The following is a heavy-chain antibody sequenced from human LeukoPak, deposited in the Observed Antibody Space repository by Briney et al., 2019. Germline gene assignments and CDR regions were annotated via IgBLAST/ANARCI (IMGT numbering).Heavy chain of an antibody. J-gene: IGHJ3*02. Sequence: PGGSLRLSCAASGFTFSSYGMHWVRQAPGKGLEWVAVISYDGSNKYYADSVKGRFTISRDNSKNTLYLQMNSLRAEDTAVYYGAKNTAWGPGVFDIGAQGTWS. CDR2: ISYDGSNK. CDR3: AKNTAWGPGVFDI. CDR1: GFTFSSYG. D-gene: IGHD3-16*01. V-gene: IGHV3-30*18.